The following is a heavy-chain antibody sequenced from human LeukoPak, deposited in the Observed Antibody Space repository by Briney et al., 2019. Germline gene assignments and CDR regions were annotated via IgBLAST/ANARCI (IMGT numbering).Heavy chain of an antibody. Sequence: SETLSLTCAVSGYSISSGYYWGWIRQPPGKGLEWIGSIYYSGSTYYNPSLKSRVTISVDTSKNQFSLKLSSVTAADTAVYCCARVATTTNPPQRPFDYWGQGTLVTVSS. CDR2: IYYSGST. D-gene: IGHD5-12*01. V-gene: IGHV4-38-2*01. CDR1: GYSISSGYY. J-gene: IGHJ4*02. CDR3: ARVATTTNPPQRPFDY.